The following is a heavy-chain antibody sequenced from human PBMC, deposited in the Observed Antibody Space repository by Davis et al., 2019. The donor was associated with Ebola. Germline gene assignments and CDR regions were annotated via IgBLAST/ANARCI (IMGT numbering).Heavy chain of an antibody. CDR3: AKVGRQRLVRDGFDI. V-gene: IGHV3-30*18. CDR2: ISYAGSNE. CDR1: GFIFSNYG. D-gene: IGHD6-13*01. J-gene: IGHJ6*02. Sequence: PGGSLRLSCEASGFIFSNYGMYWVRQAPGKGLEWVAVISYAGSNEYYADSVKGRFTISRDNSKNMVYLQMNSLRTEDTALYYCAKVGRQRLVRDGFDIWGQGTTVTVSS.